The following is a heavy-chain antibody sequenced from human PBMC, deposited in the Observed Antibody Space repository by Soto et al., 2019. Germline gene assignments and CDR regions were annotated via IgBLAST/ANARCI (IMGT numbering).Heavy chain of an antibody. CDR3: ARNARTLGV. CDR1: GFIFSNYW. Sequence: EMQLVESGGGLVQPGGSLRLSCAAYGFIFSNYWMNWVRQAPGKGLEWVANIKQDGSETYYVDSVKGRFTISRDNAKNFLNVQRNSLRAADTAVYYCARNARTLGVWGKGTTVTVSS. CDR2: IKQDGSET. D-gene: IGHD1-1*01. V-gene: IGHV3-7*01. J-gene: IGHJ6*04.